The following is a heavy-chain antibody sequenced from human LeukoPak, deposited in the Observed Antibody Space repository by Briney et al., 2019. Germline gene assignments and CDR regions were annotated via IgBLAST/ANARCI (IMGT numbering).Heavy chain of an antibody. CDR3: AKELDTFIPIAVAEYYFDY. Sequence: PGGSLRLSCAASGFTFEVYAMHWVPEAPGKGLEWVSAITPSGGSTYYADSVKGRFTISRDNSKNTLYLQMNSLRAEDTAVYYCAKELDTFIPIAVAEYYFDYWGQGTLVTVSS. J-gene: IGHJ4*02. CDR1: GFTFEVYA. D-gene: IGHD6-19*01. V-gene: IGHV3-23*01. CDR2: ITPSGGST.